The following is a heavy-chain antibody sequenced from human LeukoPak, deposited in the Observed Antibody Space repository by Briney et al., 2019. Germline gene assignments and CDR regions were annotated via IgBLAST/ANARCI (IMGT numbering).Heavy chain of an antibody. CDR1: GFTFSSYW. V-gene: IGHV3-33*06. CDR3: AKDAQRGFDYSNSLEY. CDR2: IWSDATNR. J-gene: IGHJ4*02. Sequence: PGGSLRLSCAASGFTFSSYWMHWVRQAPGKGLEWVAVIWSDATNRYYADSVKGRFTISRDDAGKTVYLQMSSLRPEDTGVYYCAKDAQRGFDYSNSLEYWGQGTPVTVST. D-gene: IGHD4-11*01.